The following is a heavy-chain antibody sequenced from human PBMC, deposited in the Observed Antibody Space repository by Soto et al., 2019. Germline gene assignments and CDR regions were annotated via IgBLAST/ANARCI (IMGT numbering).Heavy chain of an antibody. CDR3: AKAALLGYCSSTSCYEFDY. CDR1: GFTFSSYA. CDR2: ISGSGGST. D-gene: IGHD2-2*01. J-gene: IGHJ4*02. Sequence: PGGSLRLSCAASGFTFSSYAMSWVRQAPGKGLEWVSAISGSGGSTYYADSVKGRFTISRDNSKNTLYLQMNSLRAEDTAVYYCAKAALLGYCSSTSCYEFDYWGQGTLVTVSS. V-gene: IGHV3-23*01.